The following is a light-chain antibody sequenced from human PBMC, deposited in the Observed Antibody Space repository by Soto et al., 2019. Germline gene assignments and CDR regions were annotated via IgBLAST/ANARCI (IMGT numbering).Light chain of an antibody. CDR3: QRYGTSPPLT. V-gene: IGKV3-20*01. J-gene: IGKJ4*01. CDR1: QSVSSSY. CDR2: GAS. Sequence: EIVLTQSPGTLSLSPGERATLSCRASQSVSSSYLAWYQQKPGQAPRLLIYGASSRATGIPGRFSGSGSATDFTLTISRLEPEDFAVYYCQRYGTSPPLTFGGGTKVEIK.